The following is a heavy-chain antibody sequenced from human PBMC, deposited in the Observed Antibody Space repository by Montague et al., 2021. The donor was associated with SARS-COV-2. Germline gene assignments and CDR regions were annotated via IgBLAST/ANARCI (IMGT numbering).Heavy chain of an antibody. V-gene: IGHV4-39*07. CDR1: GGSISSSSYY. Sequence: SETLSLTCTVSGGSISSSSYYWGWIRQPPGKGLEWIESIYYSGSTYYXPSLKSRVTISVDTSKNQFSLKLSSVTAADTAVYYCARVGRQQLVRLSGMDVWGQGTTATVSS. D-gene: IGHD6-13*01. J-gene: IGHJ6*02. CDR3: ARVGRQQLVRLSGMDV. CDR2: IYYSGST.